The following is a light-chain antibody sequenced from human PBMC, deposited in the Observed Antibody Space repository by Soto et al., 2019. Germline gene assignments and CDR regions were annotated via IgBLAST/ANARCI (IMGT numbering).Light chain of an antibody. CDR2: EVT. V-gene: IGLV2-8*01. Sequence: QSALTQPPSASGSPGQSVTISCTGTSSDVGAYNYVSWYQQHAGKAPKLVIYEVTKRPSGVPDRFSGSKSANTASLTVSGLQAEDEADYYCSSFASSTSWVFGGGTTLTVL. CDR1: SSDVGAYNY. CDR3: SSFASSTSWV. J-gene: IGLJ3*02.